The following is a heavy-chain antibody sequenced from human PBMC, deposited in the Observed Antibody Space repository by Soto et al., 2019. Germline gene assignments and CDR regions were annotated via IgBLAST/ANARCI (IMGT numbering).Heavy chain of an antibody. CDR1: GYTFTGYY. Sequence: ASVKVSCKASGYTFTGYYMHWVRQAPGQGLEWMGWINPNSGGTNYAQKFQGWVTMTRDTSISTAYMELSRLRSDDTAVYYCARDHSGSYYGAFDIWGQGTMVTVSS. CDR3: ARDHSGSYYGAFDI. D-gene: IGHD1-26*01. CDR2: INPNSGGT. J-gene: IGHJ3*02. V-gene: IGHV1-2*04.